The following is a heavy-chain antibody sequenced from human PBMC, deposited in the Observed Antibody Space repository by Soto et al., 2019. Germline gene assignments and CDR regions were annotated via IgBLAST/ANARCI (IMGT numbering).Heavy chain of an antibody. V-gene: IGHV3-33*01. CDR2: IWYDGSNK. Sequence: QVQLVESGGGVVQPGRSLRLSCAASGFTFSSYGMHWVRQAPGKGLEWVAVIWYDGSNKYYADSVKGRFTISRDNSKNTLYLEMNSLRAEDTAVYYCARWGVAADYWGQGTLVTVSS. CDR1: GFTFSSYG. J-gene: IGHJ4*02. D-gene: IGHD2-15*01. CDR3: ARWGVAADY.